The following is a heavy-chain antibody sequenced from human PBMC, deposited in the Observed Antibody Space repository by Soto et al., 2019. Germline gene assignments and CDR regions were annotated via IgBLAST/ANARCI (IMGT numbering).Heavy chain of an antibody. J-gene: IGHJ5*02. V-gene: IGHV4-61*01. CDR1: GGSVSSGSYY. CDR3: ARGARHRYNWFDP. CDR2: IYYSGST. Sequence: QVQLQESGPGLVKPSETLSLTCTVSGGSVSSGSYYWSWIRQPPGKGLEWIGYIYYSGSTNYNPSLKSRVTISLYTSKKQFSLKLSSVTAADKAVYYCARGARHRYNWFDPGGQGTLVTVSS.